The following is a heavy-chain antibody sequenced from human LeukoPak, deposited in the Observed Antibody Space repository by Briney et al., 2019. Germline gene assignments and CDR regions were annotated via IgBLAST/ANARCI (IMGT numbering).Heavy chain of an antibody. D-gene: IGHD3-22*01. CDR2: ISVRSNYI. CDR3: VRLRRNSDTSGFYYYYDF. V-gene: IGHV3-21*01. CDR1: GYTLSSYS. Sequence: GGSLRLSCAASGYTLSSYSINWVRQAPGKGLEWVSSISVRSNYIYYADSVRGRFRISRDDARDSLYLQMNSLRAEDTAVYYCVRLRRNSDTSGFYYYYDFWGQGTLVTVSP. J-gene: IGHJ4*02.